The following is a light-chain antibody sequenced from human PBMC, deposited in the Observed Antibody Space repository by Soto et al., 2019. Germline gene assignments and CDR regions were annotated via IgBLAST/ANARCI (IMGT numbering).Light chain of an antibody. Sequence: QSVLTQPPSVSGAPGQRVTISCTGSSSNIGAGFDVHWYQQFPGIAPKLLIYRNTIRPSWFPDRFSGSKSGTSASLAITGLQAEDEADYYCQAFWVFGGGTKLTVL. CDR1: SSNIGAGFD. V-gene: IGLV1-40*01. J-gene: IGLJ2*01. CDR3: QAFWV. CDR2: RNT.